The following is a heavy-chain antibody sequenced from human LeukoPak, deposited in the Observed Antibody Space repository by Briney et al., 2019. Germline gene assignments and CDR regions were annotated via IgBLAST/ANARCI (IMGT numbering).Heavy chain of an antibody. D-gene: IGHD3/OR15-3a*01. CDR3: AKRGVVIRVILVGFHKEAYYFES. Sequence: GGSLRLSCSASGFTFRNFAISWVRQAPGKGLEWVAGISDSGGNTKYADSVKGRFTISRDNPKNTLYLQMNSLRAEDTAVYFCAKRGVVIRVILVGFHKEAYYFESWGQGALVTVSS. V-gene: IGHV3-23*01. J-gene: IGHJ4*02. CDR2: ISDSGGNT. CDR1: GFTFRNFA.